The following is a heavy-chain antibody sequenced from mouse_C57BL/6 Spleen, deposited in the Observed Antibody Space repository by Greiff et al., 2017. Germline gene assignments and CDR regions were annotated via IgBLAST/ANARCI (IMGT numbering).Heavy chain of an antibody. Sequence: DVKLVESGPGLAKPSQTLSLTCSVTGYSITSDYWNWIRKFPGNKLEYMGYISYSGSTYYNPSLKSRISITRDTSKNQYYLQLNSVTTEDTATDYCARSHLLLRDWYFDVWGTGTTVTVSS. CDR1: GYSITSDY. V-gene: IGHV3-8*01. J-gene: IGHJ1*03. CDR2: ISYSGST. CDR3: ARSHLLLRDWYFDV. D-gene: IGHD1-1*01.